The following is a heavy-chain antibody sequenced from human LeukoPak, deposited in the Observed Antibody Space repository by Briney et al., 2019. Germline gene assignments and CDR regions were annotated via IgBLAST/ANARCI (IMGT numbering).Heavy chain of an antibody. CDR2: IYYSGST. D-gene: IGHD3-10*01. CDR3: ASIGYYYGSGSSDY. Sequence: SETLSLTCTVSGGSISSYYWSWIRQPPGKGLEWIGYIYYSGSTNYNPSLKSRVTISVDTSKNQFSLKLSSVTAADTAVYYCASIGYYYGSGSSDYWGQGTLVAVSS. CDR1: GGSISSYY. J-gene: IGHJ4*02. V-gene: IGHV4-59*12.